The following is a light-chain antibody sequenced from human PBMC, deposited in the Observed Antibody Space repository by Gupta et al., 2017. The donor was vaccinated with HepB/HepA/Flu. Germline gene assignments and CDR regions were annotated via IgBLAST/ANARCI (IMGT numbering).Light chain of an antibody. V-gene: IGLV10-54*04. CDR3: SEWDSRLSSWV. CDR2: SND. J-gene: IGLJ3*02. Sequence: QPGLTQPPSLSKGLRQTATLTCTGNTTKDGDQGAAWLQQNTGHPPKLIVYSNDSRTSDIYERGSASRSGNTASLTITGLQPEEEADYSCSEWDSRLSSWVFGGGNKMTVL. CDR1: TTKDGDQG.